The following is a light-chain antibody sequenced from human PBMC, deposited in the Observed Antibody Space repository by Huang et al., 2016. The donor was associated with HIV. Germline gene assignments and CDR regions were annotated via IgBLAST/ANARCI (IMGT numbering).Light chain of an antibody. Sequence: EIVMTQSPATLFVSPGERITLSCRASENINTNLAWYQQKPGQAPRLLIYGASTRATGVAASVTGSGAGTDFTLTISSLQSEDSAVYYCHQYDIWPPFTFGQGTKLGIK. CDR1: ENINTN. J-gene: IGKJ2*01. CDR3: HQYDIWPPFT. V-gene: IGKV3-15*01. CDR2: GAS.